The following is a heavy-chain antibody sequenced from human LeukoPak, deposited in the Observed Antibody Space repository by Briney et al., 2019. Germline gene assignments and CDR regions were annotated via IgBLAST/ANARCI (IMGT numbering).Heavy chain of an antibody. CDR2: IYYSGST. CDR1: GGSLRSHY. V-gene: IGHV4-59*11. J-gene: IGHJ4*02. D-gene: IGHD6-19*01. Sequence: SETLSLTCTLSGGSLRSHYWSWIRQPPGKALEWLGRIYYSGSTTYSPSLKSRLTISVDTSRNQFSLSLISVTAADTAVYYCARGGQLAVPDPFDSWGQGTLVTVSS. CDR3: ARGGQLAVPDPFDS.